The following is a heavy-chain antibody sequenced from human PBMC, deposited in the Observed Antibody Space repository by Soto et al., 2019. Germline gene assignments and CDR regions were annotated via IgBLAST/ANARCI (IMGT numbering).Heavy chain of an antibody. CDR1: GYSFSNYW. CDR2: MYPGDSQT. D-gene: IGHD2-2*01. V-gene: IGHV5-51*01. J-gene: IGHJ6*02. CDR3: ARADTAMGYYGMDV. Sequence: PGESLKICCKTSGYSFSNYWIGWVRQMRGKGLEWVGVMYPGDSQTRYSPSFQGQVTISVDKSISTAYLHWSSLKASDTAMYYCARADTAMGYYGMDVWGQGTTVTVSS.